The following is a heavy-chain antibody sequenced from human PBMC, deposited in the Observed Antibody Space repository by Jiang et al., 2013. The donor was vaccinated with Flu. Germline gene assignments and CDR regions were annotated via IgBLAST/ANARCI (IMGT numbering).Heavy chain of an antibody. CDR2: IKHDGSEK. CDR1: GFTFSNYW. Sequence: QLLESGGDLVQPGGSLRVSCAVSGFTFSNYWMNWVRQAPGKGLEWVANIKHDGSEKYYVDSVKGRFTISRDNAKNLLYLQMNSLRAEDTAVYYCASNSLVTLSTQAIEDAFNIWGQGTKVTVSS. D-gene: IGHD2-2*02. J-gene: IGHJ3*02. CDR3: ASNSLVTLSTQAIEDAFNI. V-gene: IGHV3-7*03.